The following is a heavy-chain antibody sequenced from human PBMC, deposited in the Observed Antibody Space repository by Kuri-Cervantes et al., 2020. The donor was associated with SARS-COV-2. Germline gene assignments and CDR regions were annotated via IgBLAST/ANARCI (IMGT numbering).Heavy chain of an antibody. D-gene: IGHD6-13*01. J-gene: IGHJ4*02. V-gene: IGHV4-39*07. Sequence: GSLRLSCTVSGGSISSSNYYWGWIRQSPGKGLEWIGSIYYSGITYYSPSLEGRVTILVDTSKNQFSLKVKSVTAADTAVYYCVRPRYSSSWYTDYWGQGTLVTVSS. CDR1: GGSISSSNYY. CDR2: IYYSGIT. CDR3: VRPRYSSSWYTDY.